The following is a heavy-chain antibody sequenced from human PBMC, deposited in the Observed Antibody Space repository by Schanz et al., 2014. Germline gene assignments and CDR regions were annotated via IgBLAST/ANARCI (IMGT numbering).Heavy chain of an antibody. CDR2: SYYSGNT. CDR3: ARHRASGWFERDFDY. J-gene: IGHJ4*02. D-gene: IGHD6-19*01. V-gene: IGHV4-59*08. CDR1: GDSISSYY. Sequence: QVQLQESGPGLVKPSETLSLTCTVSGDSISSYYWSWIRQPPGKGLEWIGQSYYSGNTNYNPSLKNATTISVAPPKTQSSLNLIPVTAADTAVYYCARHRASGWFERDFDYWGQGTLVTVSS.